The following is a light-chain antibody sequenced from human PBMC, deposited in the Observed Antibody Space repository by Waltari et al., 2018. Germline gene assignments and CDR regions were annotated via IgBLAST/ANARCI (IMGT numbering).Light chain of an antibody. V-gene: IGKV1-39*01. J-gene: IGKJ3*01. CDR2: SAS. CDR1: QSISIY. CDR3: QQSYNTPFT. Sequence: DIQMPHSPSSLSASVGDRVTITCRASQSISIYLNWCQQKPGKAPTLLIYSASTLQSGVPSRFSGSGSGTDFTLTITSLQPEDVATYYCQQSYNTPFTFGPGTKV.